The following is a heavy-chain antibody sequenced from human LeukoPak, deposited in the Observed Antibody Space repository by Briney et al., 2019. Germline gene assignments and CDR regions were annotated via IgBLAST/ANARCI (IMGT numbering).Heavy chain of an antibody. V-gene: IGHV1-24*01. CDR1: GYTLTELS. J-gene: IGHJ4*02. CDR2: FDPEDGET. Sequence: ASVKVSCKVSGYTLTELSMHWVRQAPGKGLEWMGGFDPEDGETIYAQKFQGRVTMTEDTSTDTAYMELSSLRSEDTAVYYCATDRYGSGSYYRGGISIGYDYWGQGTLVTVSS. D-gene: IGHD3-10*01. CDR3: ATDRYGSGSYYRGGISIGYDY.